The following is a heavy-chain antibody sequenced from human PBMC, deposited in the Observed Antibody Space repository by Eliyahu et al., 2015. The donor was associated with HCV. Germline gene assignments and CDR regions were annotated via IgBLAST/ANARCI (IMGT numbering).Heavy chain of an antibody. CDR2: ISGSGGST. CDR3: AKPSGIGIVGATTPAWVY. J-gene: IGHJ4*02. V-gene: IGHV3-23*01. Sequence: EVQLLESGGGLVQPGGSLRLXCAASGFTFXXYAMSWXRQAPGKGLEWVXAISGSGGSTYYADXVKGRFTISRDNSKNTLYLQMNSLRAEDTAVYYCAKPSGIGIVGATTPAWVYWGQGTLVTVSS. CDR1: GFTFXXYA. D-gene: IGHD1-26*01.